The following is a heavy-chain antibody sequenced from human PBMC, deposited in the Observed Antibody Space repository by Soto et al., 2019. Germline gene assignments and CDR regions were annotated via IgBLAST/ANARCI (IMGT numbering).Heavy chain of an antibody. CDR1: GGSISSGDYY. CDR3: AGGDYCSGGSCYGGGGGGGMDV. V-gene: IGHV4-30-4*01. D-gene: IGHD2-15*01. Sequence: QVQLQESGPGLVKPSQTLSLTCTVSGGSISSGDYYWSWIRQPPGKGLEWIGYIYYSGSTYYNPSLKGGVTISVDTSKNQFPLKRSSVTAADTAVYCWAGGDYCSGGSCYGGGGGGGMDVWGQGTTVTVSS. J-gene: IGHJ6*02. CDR2: IYYSGST.